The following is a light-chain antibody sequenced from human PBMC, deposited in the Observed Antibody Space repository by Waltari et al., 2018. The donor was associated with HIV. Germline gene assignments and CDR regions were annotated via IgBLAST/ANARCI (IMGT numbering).Light chain of an antibody. V-gene: IGKV3-20*01. CDR1: KNVNRDY. J-gene: IGKJ2*01. Sequence: VLTQSPGPLSLSPGDSVSLSCRASKNVNRDYLAWYQQRRGQPPTLLVSGTSVRVPGVPDRFSGSGSGTVFTLTINRLEPEDFTTYLCQQFDDWEYTFGQGTHL. CDR3: QQFDDWEYT. CDR2: GTS.